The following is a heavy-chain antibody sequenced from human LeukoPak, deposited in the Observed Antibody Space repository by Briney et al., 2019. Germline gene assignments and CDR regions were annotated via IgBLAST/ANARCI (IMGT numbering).Heavy chain of an antibody. J-gene: IGHJ5*02. V-gene: IGHV3-23*01. CDR3: AKSFGDHGS. D-gene: IGHD4-17*01. CDR2: INGNGDTT. CDR1: GFTFSSCA. Sequence: GGSLRLSXAASGFTFSSCAMSWVRQPPGKGLEWVSSINGNGDTTYYADSVKGRFTISRDNSKNTLYLQMNSLRGDDTAVYYCAKSFGDHGSWGQGTLVTVSS.